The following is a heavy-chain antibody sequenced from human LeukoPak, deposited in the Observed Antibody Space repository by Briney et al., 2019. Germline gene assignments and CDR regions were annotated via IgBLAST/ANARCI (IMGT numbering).Heavy chain of an antibody. D-gene: IGHD3-16*02. CDR2: TWYDGSIK. CDR3: AKEYRSIYSYHYMDV. J-gene: IGHJ6*03. CDR1: GFTFSSYG. Sequence: GGSLRLSCAASGFTFSSYGTHWVRQAPGKGLEWVAVTWYDGSIKYYADSVKGRFTISRDNSKNTLYLQMNSLRAEDTAVYYCAKEYRSIYSYHYMDVWGKGTTVTVSS. V-gene: IGHV3-33*06.